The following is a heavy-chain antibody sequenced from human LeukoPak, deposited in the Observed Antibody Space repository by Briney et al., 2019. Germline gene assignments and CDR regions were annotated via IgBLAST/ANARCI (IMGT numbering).Heavy chain of an antibody. CDR2: IYYSGST. D-gene: IGHD6-13*01. CDR1: GGSISSSSYY. Sequence: SETLSLTCTVSGGSISSSSYYWGWIRQPPGKGLEWIGSIYYSGSTYYNPSLKSRVTISVDTSKNQFPLKLSSVTAADTAVYYCARTRRGIAAAQFGYYYYYMDVWGKGTTVTVSS. V-gene: IGHV4-39*06. J-gene: IGHJ6*03. CDR3: ARTRRGIAAAQFGYYYYYMDV.